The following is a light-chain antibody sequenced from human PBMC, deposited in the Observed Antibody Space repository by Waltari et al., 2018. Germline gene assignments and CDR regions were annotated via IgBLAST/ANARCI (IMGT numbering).Light chain of an antibody. CDR2: RAS. Sequence: DIQMTQSPSTLSAFVGDRVTITCRASQSISNYLAWYQQKRGRAPKLLISRASRLESGVPLRFSGSGSGTDFTLTISSLQPDDFATYYCHQYDAYPLTFGQGTKLEIK. CDR3: HQYDAYPLT. J-gene: IGKJ2*01. CDR1: QSISNY. V-gene: IGKV1-5*03.